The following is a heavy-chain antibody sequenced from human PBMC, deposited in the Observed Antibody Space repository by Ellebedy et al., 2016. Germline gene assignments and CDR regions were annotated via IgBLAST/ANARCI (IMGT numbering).Heavy chain of an antibody. D-gene: IGHD3-3*01. CDR2: INSDGSST. Sequence: GGSLRLSCAASGFTFSSYAMSWVRQAPGKGLVWVSRINSDGSSTSYADSVKGRFTISRDNAKNTLYLQMNSLRAENTAVYYCARTPDYDFWSGYPHWYFDLWGRGTLVTVSS. CDR3: ARTPDYDFWSGYPHWYFDL. V-gene: IGHV3-74*01. J-gene: IGHJ2*01. CDR1: GFTFSSYA.